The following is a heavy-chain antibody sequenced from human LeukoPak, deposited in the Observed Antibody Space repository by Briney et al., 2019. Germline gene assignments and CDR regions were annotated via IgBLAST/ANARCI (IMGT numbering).Heavy chain of an antibody. V-gene: IGHV3-73*01. CDR1: GFTFSGSA. J-gene: IGHJ6*02. CDR2: IRSKANSYAT. D-gene: IGHD1-26*01. Sequence: PGGSLRLSCAASGFTFSGSAMHWVRQASGKGLEWVGRIRSKANSYATAYAASVKGRFTISRDNSKNTLYLQMNSLRAEDTAVYYCARGPVRGGSYYPYYYYGMDVWGQGTTVTVSS. CDR3: ARGPVRGGSYYPYYYYGMDV.